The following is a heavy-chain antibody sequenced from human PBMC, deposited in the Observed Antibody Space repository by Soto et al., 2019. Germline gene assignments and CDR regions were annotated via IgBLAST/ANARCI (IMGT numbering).Heavy chain of an antibody. Sequence: GGSLRLSCAASGFTFSSYGMHWVRQAPGKGLEWVAVISYDGSNKYYADSVKGRFTISRDNSKNTLYLQMNSLRAEDTAVYYCAKDELALEWFGELLPPLGPDYWGQGTLVTVSS. CDR3: AKDELALEWFGELLPPLGPDY. CDR1: GFTFSSYG. J-gene: IGHJ4*02. D-gene: IGHD3-10*01. CDR2: ISYDGSNK. V-gene: IGHV3-30*18.